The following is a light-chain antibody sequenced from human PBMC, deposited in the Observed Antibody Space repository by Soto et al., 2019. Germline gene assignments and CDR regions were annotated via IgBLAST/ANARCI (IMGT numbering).Light chain of an antibody. CDR1: QSVSSS. CDR2: GAS. Sequence: EIVMTQSPATLSVSPGERATLSCRASQSVSSSLAWYQQKPGQTPRLLIYGASSRATDIPARFSASGSGTEFTLTISSLQSEDFAVYYCQQYNDWPITFGQGTRPEIK. CDR3: QQYNDWPIT. J-gene: IGKJ5*01. V-gene: IGKV3-15*01.